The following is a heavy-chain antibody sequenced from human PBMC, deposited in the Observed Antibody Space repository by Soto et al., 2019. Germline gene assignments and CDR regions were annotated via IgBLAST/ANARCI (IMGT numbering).Heavy chain of an antibody. D-gene: IGHD3-3*01. CDR3: ARDLAFETLRFLEWLPPPFYGMDV. CDR2: INTGNGNT. J-gene: IGHJ6*04. CDR1: GYTFTPYA. V-gene: IGHV1-3*04. Sequence: ASVNVSCKASGYTFTPYAMHWVRQAPGQRLEWMGWINTGNGNTKYSQKFQGRVTITRDTAASAVYMELSSLRSEDTAVYYCARDLAFETLRFLEWLPPPFYGMDVSGKGISVIVSS.